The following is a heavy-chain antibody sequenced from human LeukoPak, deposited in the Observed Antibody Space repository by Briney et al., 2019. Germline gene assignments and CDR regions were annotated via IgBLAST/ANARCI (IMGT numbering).Heavy chain of an antibody. D-gene: IGHD3-3*01. CDR1: GFTFSSYE. Sequence: GGSLRLSCAASGFTFSSYEMNWVRQAPGKGLEWVSYISTTGSSIYYADSVKGRFTISRDNAKNSLYLQMNILRAEDTAVYYCARGYYDFWSGYPYYFDYWGQGTLVTVSS. CDR2: ISTTGSSI. CDR3: ARGYYDFWSGYPYYFDY. V-gene: IGHV3-48*03. J-gene: IGHJ4*02.